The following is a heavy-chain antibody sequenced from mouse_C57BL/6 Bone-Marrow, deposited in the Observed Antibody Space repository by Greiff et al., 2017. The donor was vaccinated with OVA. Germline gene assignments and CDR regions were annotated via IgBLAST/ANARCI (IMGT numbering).Heavy chain of an antibody. V-gene: IGHV3-1*01. CDR1: GYSITSGYD. CDR2: ISYSGST. Sequence: EVQLMESGPGMVKPSQSLSLTCTVTGYSITSGYDWHWIRHFPGNKLEWMGYISYSGSTNYNPSLKSRISITHDTSKNHFFLKLNSVTTEDTATYYCARGNYGSSGAWFAYWGQGTLVTVSA. CDR3: ARGNYGSSGAWFAY. D-gene: IGHD1-1*01. J-gene: IGHJ3*01.